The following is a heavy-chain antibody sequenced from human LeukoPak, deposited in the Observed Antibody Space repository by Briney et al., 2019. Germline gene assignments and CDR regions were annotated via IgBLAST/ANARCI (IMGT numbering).Heavy chain of an antibody. Sequence: GASVKVSCKASGGTFSNYAINWVRQAPGQGLEWMGIINPSGGSTSYAQKFQGRVTMTRDTSTSTVYMELSSLRSEDTAVYYCAISRYSSGWYDEKARWYFQHWGQGTLVTVSS. D-gene: IGHD6-19*01. CDR1: GGTFSNYA. J-gene: IGHJ1*01. CDR3: AISRYSSGWYDEKARWYFQH. V-gene: IGHV1-46*01. CDR2: INPSGGST.